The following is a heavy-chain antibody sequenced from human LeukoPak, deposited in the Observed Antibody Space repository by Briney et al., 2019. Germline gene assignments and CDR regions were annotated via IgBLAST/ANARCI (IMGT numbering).Heavy chain of an antibody. J-gene: IGHJ6*03. CDR2: ISSSSSTI. V-gene: IGHV3-48*04. CDR3: ARDAIHRTYYYDSSGYYIRYYYYYMDV. D-gene: IGHD3-22*01. Sequence: GGSLRLSCAASGFTFSSYSMNWVRQAPGKGLEWVSYISSSSSTIYYADSVKGRFTISRDNAKNSLYLQMNSLRAEDTAVYYCARDAIHRTYYYDSSGYYIRYYYYYMDVRGKGTTVTISS. CDR1: GFTFSSYS.